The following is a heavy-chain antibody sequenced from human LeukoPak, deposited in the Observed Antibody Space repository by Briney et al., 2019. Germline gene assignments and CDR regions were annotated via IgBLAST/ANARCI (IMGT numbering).Heavy chain of an antibody. CDR2: TYYRSKWYT. V-gene: IGHV6-1*01. D-gene: IGHD3-3*01. CDR1: GDSVSSKSTA. Sequence: SQTLSLTCAISGDSVSSKSTAWNWIRQSPSRGLEWLGRTYYRSKWYTGYAVSVKGRITINPDTSKNQFSLKLSSVTAADTAVYYCARLAISTFWSGYGSYYYGMDVWGQGTTVTVSS. J-gene: IGHJ6*02. CDR3: ARLAISTFWSGYGSYYYGMDV.